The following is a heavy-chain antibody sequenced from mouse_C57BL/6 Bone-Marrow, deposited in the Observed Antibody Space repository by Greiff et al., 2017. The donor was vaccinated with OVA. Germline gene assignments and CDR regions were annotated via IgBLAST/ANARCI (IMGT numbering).Heavy chain of an antibody. V-gene: IGHV1-26*01. J-gene: IGHJ2*01. CDR3: ARSDY. CDR2: INPNNGGT. CDR1: GYTFTDYY. Sequence: VQLQQSGPELVKPGASVKISCKASGYTFTDYYMNWVKQSHGKSVEWIGDINPNNGGTSYNQKFKGKATLTVDKSSSTAYMELRSLTSEDSAVYYCARSDYWGQGTTLTVSS.